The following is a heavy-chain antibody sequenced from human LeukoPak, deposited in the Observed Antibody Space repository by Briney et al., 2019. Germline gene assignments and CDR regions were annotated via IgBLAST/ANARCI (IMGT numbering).Heavy chain of an antibody. J-gene: IGHJ3*02. Sequence: SETLSLTCTVSGGSISSYYWSWIRQPPGKGLEWIGYIYYSGSTNYNPSLKSRVTISVDTSKNQFSLKLSSVTAADTAVYYCARDSRHDYYGDYSEEAFDIWGQGTMVTVSS. CDR3: ARDSRHDYYGDYSEEAFDI. D-gene: IGHD4-17*01. CDR2: IYYSGST. CDR1: GGSISSYY. V-gene: IGHV4-59*01.